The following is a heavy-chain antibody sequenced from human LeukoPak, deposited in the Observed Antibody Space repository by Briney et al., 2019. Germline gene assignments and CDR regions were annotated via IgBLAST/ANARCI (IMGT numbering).Heavy chain of an antibody. Sequence: PGGSLRLSCAASGFTFSSYSMNWVRQAPGKGLEWVSSISSSSSYIYYADSVKGRFTISRDNAKNSLYLQMNSLRSDDTAVYYCARVAIGDSGGYYFDYWGQETLVTVSS. J-gene: IGHJ4*02. D-gene: IGHD3-10*01. V-gene: IGHV3-21*04. CDR3: ARVAIGDSGGYYFDY. CDR1: GFTFSSYS. CDR2: ISSSSSYI.